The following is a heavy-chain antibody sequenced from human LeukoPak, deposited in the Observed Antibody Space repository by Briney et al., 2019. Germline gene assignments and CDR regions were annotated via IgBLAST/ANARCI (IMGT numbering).Heavy chain of an antibody. Sequence: PSETLSLTCTVSGGSISSSTYFWGWIRQPPGKGLEWIGSIYYYSGSTYYNPSLKSRVTISVDTSKNQFSLRLSSVTAADTAVYYCARFPITGTREVDAFDIWGQGTMVTVSS. V-gene: IGHV4-39*07. D-gene: IGHD1-20*01. CDR3: ARFPITGTREVDAFDI. CDR1: GGSISSSTYF. CDR2: IYYYSGST. J-gene: IGHJ3*02.